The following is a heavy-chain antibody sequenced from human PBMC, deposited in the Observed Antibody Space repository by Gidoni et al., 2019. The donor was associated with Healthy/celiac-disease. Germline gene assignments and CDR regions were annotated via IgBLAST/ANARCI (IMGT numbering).Heavy chain of an antibody. J-gene: IGHJ6*02. CDR3: ASFEYSTSLDDWYGMDV. V-gene: IGHV1-8*01. CDR2: MNPNSGNT. Sequence: QVQLVQSGAEVKKPGASVKVSCKASGYTLTSFDINWVRQATGQGLEWMGWMNPNSGNTGYAQKFQGRVTMTRNTSISTAYMGLSSLRSEDTAVYYCASFEYSTSLDDWYGMDVWGQGTTVTVSS. CDR1: GYTLTSFD. D-gene: IGHD6-6*01.